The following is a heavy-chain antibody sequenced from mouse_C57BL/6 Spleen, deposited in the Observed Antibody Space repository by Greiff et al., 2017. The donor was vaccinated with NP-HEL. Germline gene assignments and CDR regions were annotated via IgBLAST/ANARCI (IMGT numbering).Heavy chain of an antibody. CDR3: ARQGGYSMDY. D-gene: IGHD2-3*01. CDR1: GFSLTSYG. Sequence: QVQLKESGPGLVAPSQSLSITCTVSGFSLTSYGVHWVRQPPGKGLEWLVVIWSDGSTTYNSALKARLSISKANTKSQVFLKMNSLQTDDTAIYYCARQGGYSMDYWGQGTSVTVSS. CDR2: IWSDGST. J-gene: IGHJ4*01. V-gene: IGHV2-6-1*01.